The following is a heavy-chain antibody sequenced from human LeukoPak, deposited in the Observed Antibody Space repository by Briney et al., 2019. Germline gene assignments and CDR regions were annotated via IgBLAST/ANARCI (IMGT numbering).Heavy chain of an antibody. CDR2: IYYSGNT. Sequence: PWETLCLTCTVSGGSISSYYWGWIRQPPGKGLEWIGYIYYSGNTNYNPSLKSRVTISVDTSKTQFSLKLSSVTAADTAVYYCARGFGYGGNFLVYWGQGTLVTVSS. CDR3: ARGFGYGGNFLVY. V-gene: IGHV4-59*01. J-gene: IGHJ4*02. D-gene: IGHD4-23*01. CDR1: GGSISSYY.